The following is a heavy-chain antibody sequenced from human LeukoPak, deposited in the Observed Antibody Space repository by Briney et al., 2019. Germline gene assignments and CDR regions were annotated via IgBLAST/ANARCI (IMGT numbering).Heavy chain of an antibody. CDR2: IRQDGSEK. CDR1: GFTFSNYW. CDR3: ASSSGWIIDY. Sequence: GGSLRLSCAASGFTFSNYWMNWVRQAPGKGLEWVANIRQDGSEKYYVDSVKGRFTISRDNAKNSLFLQMNSLRAEDTAVYYCASSSGWIIDYWGQGTLVTVSS. V-gene: IGHV3-7*01. J-gene: IGHJ4*02. D-gene: IGHD6-19*01.